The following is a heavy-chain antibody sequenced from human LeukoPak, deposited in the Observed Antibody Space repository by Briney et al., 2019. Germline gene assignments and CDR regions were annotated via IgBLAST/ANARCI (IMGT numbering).Heavy chain of an antibody. CDR1: GGSISSYY. D-gene: IGHD3-10*01. J-gene: IGHJ4*02. V-gene: IGHV4-59*08. CDR2: LYYSGST. Sequence: PSETLSLTCTVSGGSISSYYWSWLRQPPGKGLEWIGYLYYSGSTNYNPSLKSRVTISVDTSKNQFSLKLSSVTAADTAVYYCARGAPIWFGELFFHVFDYWGQGTLVTVSS. CDR3: ARGAPIWFGELFFHVFDY.